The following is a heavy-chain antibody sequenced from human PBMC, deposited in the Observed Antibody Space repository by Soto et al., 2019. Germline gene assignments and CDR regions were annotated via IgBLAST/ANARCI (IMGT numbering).Heavy chain of an antibody. D-gene: IGHD4-4*01. V-gene: IGHV5-51*01. CDR3: ARTTVPDYFDY. CDR2: IYPGDSDT. J-gene: IGHJ4*02. CDR1: GYSCTSYW. Sequence: GESLTISCKGSGYSCTSYWIGWVRQMPGKGLEWMGIIYPGDSDTRYSPSFQGQVTISADKSISTAYLQWSSLKASDTAMYYCARTTVPDYFDYWGQGTLVTASS.